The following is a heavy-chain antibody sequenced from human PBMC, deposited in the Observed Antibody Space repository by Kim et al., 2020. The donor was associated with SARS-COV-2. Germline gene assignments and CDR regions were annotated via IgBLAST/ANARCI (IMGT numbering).Heavy chain of an antibody. J-gene: IGHJ4*02. CDR1: EFSFSTSW. CDR2: IDTRGTNT. D-gene: IGHD3-16*01. V-gene: IGHV3-74*01. CDR3: ARDQLRAGPPTVDH. Sequence: GGSLRLSCVASEFSFSTSWMHWFRQTPGKGLMWVSRIDTRGTNTIYADSAKGRFTISRDNTKNTLYLQMNSLRAEASAAYYCARDQLRAGPPTVDHWGQG.